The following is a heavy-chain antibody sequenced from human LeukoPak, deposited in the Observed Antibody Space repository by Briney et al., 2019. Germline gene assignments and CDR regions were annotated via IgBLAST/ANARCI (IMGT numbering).Heavy chain of an antibody. CDR1: GFTFSSYA. J-gene: IGHJ3*02. CDR2: ISGSGGST. V-gene: IGHV3-23*01. CDR3: AKDLQSITMIVVATYDAFDI. Sequence: GGSLRLSCAASGFTFSSYAMSWVRQAPGKGLEWVSAISGSGGSTYYADSVKGRFTISRDNSKNTLYLHMNSLRAEDTAVYYCAKDLQSITMIVVATYDAFDIWGQGTMVTVSS. D-gene: IGHD3-22*01.